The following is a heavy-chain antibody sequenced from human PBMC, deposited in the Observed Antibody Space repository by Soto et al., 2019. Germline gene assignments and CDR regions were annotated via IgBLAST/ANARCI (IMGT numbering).Heavy chain of an antibody. Sequence: SETLSLTCTVSGDSISSGDYYWTWIRQPPGKGLEWIGYIFYSGSTYSNPSLNSRVSISVDTSKNQFSQKLNSVTAADTAVYYCARGIAYGGVFYFDYWGQGALVT. CDR2: IFYSGST. J-gene: IGHJ4*02. V-gene: IGHV4-30-4*01. D-gene: IGHD3-3*01. CDR1: GDSISSGDYY. CDR3: ARGIAYGGVFYFDY.